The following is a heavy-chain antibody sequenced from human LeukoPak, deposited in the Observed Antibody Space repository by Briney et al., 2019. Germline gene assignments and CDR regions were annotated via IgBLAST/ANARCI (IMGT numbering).Heavy chain of an antibody. J-gene: IGHJ4*02. D-gene: IGHD2/OR15-2a*01. CDR3: AREEYSGFDY. CDR1: GYTFTSYY. CDR2: INPTGGGT. V-gene: IGHV1-46*01. Sequence: GASVKVSCKASGYTFTSYYMHWVRQAPGQGLEWMGIINPTGGGTSYAQKFQGRVTMTRDTSTSTVYVELSSLSSEDTAVYYCAREEYSGFDYWGQGTLVTVSS.